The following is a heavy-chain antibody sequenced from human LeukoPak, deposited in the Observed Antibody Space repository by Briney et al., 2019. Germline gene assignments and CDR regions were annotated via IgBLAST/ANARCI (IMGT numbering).Heavy chain of an antibody. Sequence: SVKVSCKATGGTFSSYTISWVRQAPGQGLEWMGRIIPILGIANYAQKFQGSVTITADKSTSTAYMELSSLRSEDTAVYYCARVSGGNSGNNWFDPWGQGTLVTVSP. V-gene: IGHV1-69*02. CDR2: IIPILGIA. CDR3: ARVSGGNSGNNWFDP. CDR1: GGTFSSYT. D-gene: IGHD4-23*01. J-gene: IGHJ5*02.